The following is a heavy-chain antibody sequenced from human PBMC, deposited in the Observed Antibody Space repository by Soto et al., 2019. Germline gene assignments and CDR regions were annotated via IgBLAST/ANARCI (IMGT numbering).Heavy chain of an antibody. Sequence: SETLSLTCTVSGGSISSGGYYWNWIRQHPGKGLEWIGYIYYSGTTYYNPSLKSRVTISVDTSKNQFSLKLSSVTAADTAVYYCAAWCVGGGGFNYNGMEVWGQGPTVTVSS. J-gene: IGHJ6*02. CDR1: GGSISSGGYY. CDR2: IYYSGTT. V-gene: IGHV4-31*03. CDR3: AAWCVGGGGFNYNGMEV. D-gene: IGHD2-8*01.